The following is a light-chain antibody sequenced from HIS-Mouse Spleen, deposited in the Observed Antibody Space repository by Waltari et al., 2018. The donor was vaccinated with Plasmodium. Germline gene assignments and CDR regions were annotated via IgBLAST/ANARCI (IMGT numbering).Light chain of an antibody. Sequence: QSALTQPPSESGSPGQSVTTPCPGTSRDVGGSNYLSWYQQHPGKAPKLMIYEVSKRPSGVPDRFSGSKSGNTASLTVSGLQAEDEADYYCSSYAGSNNLVFGGGTKLTVL. J-gene: IGLJ2*01. CDR2: EVS. CDR3: SSYAGSNNLV. CDR1: SRDVGGSNY. V-gene: IGLV2-8*01.